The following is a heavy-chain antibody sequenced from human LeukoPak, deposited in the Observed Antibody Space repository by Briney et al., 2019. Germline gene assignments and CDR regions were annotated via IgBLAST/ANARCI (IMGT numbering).Heavy chain of an antibody. CDR1: GFTFSSYG. Sequence: GGSLRLSCAASGFTFSSYGMHWARQAPGKGLEWVAVIWYDGSNKYYADSVKGRFTISRDNSKNTLYLQMNSLRAEDTAVYYCASNYGASVSPFDYWGQGTLVTVSS. V-gene: IGHV3-33*01. CDR3: ASNYGASVSPFDY. CDR2: IWYDGSNK. D-gene: IGHD4-17*01. J-gene: IGHJ4*02.